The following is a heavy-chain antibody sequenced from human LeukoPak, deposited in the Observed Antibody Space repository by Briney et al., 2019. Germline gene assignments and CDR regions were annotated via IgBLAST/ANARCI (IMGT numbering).Heavy chain of an antibody. Sequence: RPSETLSLTCTVSGGSISSSSYYWGWIRQPPGKGLEWIGSIYYSGSTYYNPSLKSRVTISVDTSKNQFSLKLSSVTAADTAVYYCARGDLTAVPPGEFPFDYWGQGTLVTVSS. CDR3: ARGDLTAVPPGEFPFDY. CDR1: GGSISSSSYY. J-gene: IGHJ4*02. D-gene: IGHD3-10*01. CDR2: IYYSGST. V-gene: IGHV4-39*07.